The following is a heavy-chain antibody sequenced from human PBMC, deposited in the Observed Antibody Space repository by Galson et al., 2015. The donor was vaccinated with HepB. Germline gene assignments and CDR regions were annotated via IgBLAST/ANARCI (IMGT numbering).Heavy chain of an antibody. CDR2: IKQDGSEK. J-gene: IGHJ3*01. V-gene: IGHV3-7*01. Sequence: SLRLSCAASGFTFSSYCMSWVRQAPGEGLEWVANIKQDGSEKYYVDSVKGRFTISRDKAKNSLYLQMNSLRAEDTAVYYCARGGKKFLEWLIDWGQGTMVTVSS. CDR1: GFTFSSYC. CDR3: ARGGKKFLEWLID. D-gene: IGHD3-3*01.